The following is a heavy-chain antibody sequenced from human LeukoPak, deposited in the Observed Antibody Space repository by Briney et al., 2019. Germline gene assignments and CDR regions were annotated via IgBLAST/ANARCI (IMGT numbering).Heavy chain of an antibody. J-gene: IGHJ3*02. CDR3: ATPYCSSISCLDVFNM. CDR1: GVSVSDGRYY. D-gene: IGHD2-2*01. Sequence: SQTLSLTCSVSGVSVSDGRYYWTWIRQHPGKGLEWIGYKHYSGSAKYNPSLKSRLTISVDTSKNQFSLQLSSVTAADTATYYCATPYCSSISCLDVFNMWGQGTRVTVSS. CDR2: KHYSGSA. V-gene: IGHV4-31*03.